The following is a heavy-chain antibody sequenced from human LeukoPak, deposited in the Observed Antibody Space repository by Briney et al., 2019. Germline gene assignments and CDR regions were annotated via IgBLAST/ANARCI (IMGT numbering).Heavy chain of an antibody. Sequence: GRSLRLSCAASGFTFSSYGMQWVRQAPGKWLEWVAVIWYDGSNKYYADSVKGRFTISRDNSKNTLYLQMNSLRAEDTAVYYCAKLGSVGATTPRAFDIWGQGTMVTVSS. CDR1: GFTFSSYG. CDR2: IWYDGSNK. J-gene: IGHJ3*02. CDR3: AKLGSVGATTPRAFDI. D-gene: IGHD1-26*01. V-gene: IGHV3-33*06.